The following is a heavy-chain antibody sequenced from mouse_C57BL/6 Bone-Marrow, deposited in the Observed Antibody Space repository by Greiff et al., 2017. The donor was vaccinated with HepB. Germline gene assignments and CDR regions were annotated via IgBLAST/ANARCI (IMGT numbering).Heavy chain of an antibody. CDR2: MSSGGSYT. J-gene: IGHJ3*01. CDR3: ARNYYGSMAWFAY. V-gene: IGHV5-6*02. Sequence: DVMLVESGGDLVKPGGSLKLSCAASGFNFSSYGMSWVRQTPDKRLEWVATMSSGGSYTYYPDSVKGRFTISRDNAKNTLYLQMSSLKSEDTAMYYCARNYYGSMAWFAYWGQGTLVTVSA. D-gene: IGHD1-1*01. CDR1: GFNFSSYG.